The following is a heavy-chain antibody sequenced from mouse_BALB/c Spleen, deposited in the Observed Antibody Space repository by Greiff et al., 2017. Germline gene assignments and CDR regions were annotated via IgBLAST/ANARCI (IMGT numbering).Heavy chain of an antibody. CDR3: ARRYYGSSYWYFDV. D-gene: IGHD1-1*01. J-gene: IGHJ1*01. CDR2: INPSSGYT. Sequence: VKLQESGAELARPGASVKMSCKASGYTFTSYTMHWVKQRPGQGLEWIGYINPSSGYTNYNQKFKDKATLTADKSSSTAYMQLSSLTSEDSAVYYCARRYYGSSYWYFDVWGAGTTVTVSS. V-gene: IGHV1-4*01. CDR1: GYTFTSYT.